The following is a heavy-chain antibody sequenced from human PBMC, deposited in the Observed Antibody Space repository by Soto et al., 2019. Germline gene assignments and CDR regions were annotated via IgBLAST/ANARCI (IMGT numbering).Heavy chain of an antibody. CDR1: GFTFSSYG. CDR3: AKDAPLYGDFYYYYYYMDV. D-gene: IGHD4-17*01. V-gene: IGHV3-30*18. CDR2: ISYDGSNK. J-gene: IGHJ6*03. Sequence: GGSLRLSCAASGFTFSSYGMHWVRQAPGKGLEWVAVISYDGSNKYYADSVKGRFTISRDNSKNTLYLQMNSLRAEDTAVYYCAKDAPLYGDFYYYYYYMDVWGKGTTVTVSS.